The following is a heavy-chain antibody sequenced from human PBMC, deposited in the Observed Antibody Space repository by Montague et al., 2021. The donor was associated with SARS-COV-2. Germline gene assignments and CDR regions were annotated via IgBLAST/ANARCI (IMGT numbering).Heavy chain of an antibody. D-gene: IGHD2-15*01. CDR1: GDSVSSNTAT. CDR3: ARTTTRMLYPENAFDI. Sequence: CAISGDSVSSNTATWNWIRQSPSRGLEWLGRTYYRSKWYHDYAIFLKSRTTINPDTSKNQFSLQLSSVAPEDTAVFYCARTTTRMLYPENAFDIWGQGTMVTVSS. V-gene: IGHV6-1*01. J-gene: IGHJ3*02. CDR2: TYYRSKWYH.